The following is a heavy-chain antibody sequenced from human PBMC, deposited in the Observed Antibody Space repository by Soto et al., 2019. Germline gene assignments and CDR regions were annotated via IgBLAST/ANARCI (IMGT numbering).Heavy chain of an antibody. Sequence: ASVKVSCKASGYTFTSYYIHWVRQAPGQGLEWMGLINPSGGSTRIAQKFQGRVTMTRDTSTSTVYMDLSSLRSQDTAVYFCARADENWYYAWHFDYWGQGTLVTVSS. D-gene: IGHD1-7*01. CDR1: GYTFTSYY. CDR2: INPSGGST. CDR3: ARADENWYYAWHFDY. J-gene: IGHJ4*02. V-gene: IGHV1-46*01.